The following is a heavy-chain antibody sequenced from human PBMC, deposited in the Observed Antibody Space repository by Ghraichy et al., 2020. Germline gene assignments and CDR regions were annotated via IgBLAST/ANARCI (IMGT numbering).Heavy chain of an antibody. CDR3: ARHSVSRFLNWFDP. CDR2: VHYSKTT. J-gene: IGHJ5*02. CDR1: GGSIRSTNDY. Sequence: SETLSLTCTVSGGSIRSTNDYWAWIRQPPGKGLEWIGSVHYSKTTYYNPSLRSRVTISADTSKNHFSLKVTSMTAADTAVYYCARHSVSRFLNWFDPWGQGNRVFVFS. D-gene: IGHD3-3*01. V-gene: IGHV4-39*02.